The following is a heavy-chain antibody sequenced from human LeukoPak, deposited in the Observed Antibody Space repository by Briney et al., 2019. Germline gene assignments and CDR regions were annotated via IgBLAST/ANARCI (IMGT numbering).Heavy chain of an antibody. CDR3: AKGNSYDYWGTDSFDI. J-gene: IGHJ3*02. V-gene: IGHV3-49*04. Sequence: GGSLRLSCTASGFTFGDYGMSWVRQAPGKGLEWVGFIRSKAYGGTTEYAASVKGRFTISRDDSKSIAYLQMNSLKTEDTAVYYCAKGNSYDYWGTDSFDIWGQGTMVTVSS. CDR2: IRSKAYGGTT. CDR1: GFTFGDYG. D-gene: IGHD5-18*01.